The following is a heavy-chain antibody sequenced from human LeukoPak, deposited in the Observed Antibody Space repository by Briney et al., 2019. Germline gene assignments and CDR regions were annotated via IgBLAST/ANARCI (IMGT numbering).Heavy chain of an antibody. Sequence: SGPTLVNPTQTLTLTCTFSGFSLSTSGMCVSWIRQPPGKALEWLALIDWDDDKYYSTSLKTRPTISKDTSKNQVVFTMTNMDPVDTATYYCARMMGYNWNHDPFDYWGQGTLVTVSS. CDR1: GFSLSTSGMC. CDR2: IDWDDDK. D-gene: IGHD1-14*01. CDR3: ARMMGYNWNHDPFDY. V-gene: IGHV2-70*01. J-gene: IGHJ4*02.